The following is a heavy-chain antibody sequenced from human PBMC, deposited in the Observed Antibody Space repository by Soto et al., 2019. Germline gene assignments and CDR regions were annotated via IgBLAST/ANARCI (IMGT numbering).Heavy chain of an antibody. J-gene: IGHJ6*03. V-gene: IGHV3-7*01. CDR2: IKQDGSEK. CDR3: ARDLKQEYYYYYYMDV. Sequence: GGSLRLSCAASGFTFSSYWMSWVRQAPGKGLEWVANIKQDGSEKYYLDSVKGRFTMSRDNAKNSLYLQMNSLRAEDTAVYYCARDLKQEYYYYYYMDVWGKGTTVTVSS. CDR1: GFTFSSYW.